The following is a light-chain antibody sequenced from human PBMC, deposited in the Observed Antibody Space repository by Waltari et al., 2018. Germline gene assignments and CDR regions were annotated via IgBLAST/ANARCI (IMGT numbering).Light chain of an antibody. CDR2: GAS. CDR1: QSVTSIA. J-gene: IGKJ4*01. CDR3: QHYDGLVVT. Sequence: ETVLTQSPGTLSLSPGERATLSGRASQSVTSIALSWYPQKPGQAPSLLSYGASRRATGIPARFIGSGSGTDFTLTISRLEPEDFAVYYCQHYDGLVVTFGGGTKVEI. V-gene: IGKV3-20*01.